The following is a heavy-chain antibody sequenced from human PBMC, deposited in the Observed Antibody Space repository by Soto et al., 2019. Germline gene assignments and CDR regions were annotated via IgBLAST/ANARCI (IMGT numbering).Heavy chain of an antibody. CDR1: GYTFTSYG. D-gene: IGHD4-17*01. V-gene: IGHV1-18*01. CDR3: ARVFDYGLWYFDY. CDR2: ISAYNGNT. Sequence: ASVKVSCKASGYTFTSYGISWVRQAPGQGLEWMGWISAYNGNTNYAQKLQGRVTMTTDTSTSTAYTELRSLRSEDTAVYYCARVFDYGLWYFDYWGQGTLVTVSS. J-gene: IGHJ4*02.